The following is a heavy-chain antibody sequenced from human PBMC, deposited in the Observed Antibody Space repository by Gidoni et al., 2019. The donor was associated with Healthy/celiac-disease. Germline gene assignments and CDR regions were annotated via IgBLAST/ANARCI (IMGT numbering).Heavy chain of an antibody. Sequence: QVQLVESGGGLVKPGGSLRLSCAASGFTFSDYYMHWIRQAPGKGLAWVSYISSSSSYTNYADSVKGRFTISRDNAKNSLYLQMNSLRAEDTAVYYCARTRHTREGYMDVWGKGTTVTVSS. CDR2: ISSSSSYT. CDR1: GFTFSDYY. V-gene: IGHV3-11*05. D-gene: IGHD1-26*01. CDR3: ARTRHTREGYMDV. J-gene: IGHJ6*03.